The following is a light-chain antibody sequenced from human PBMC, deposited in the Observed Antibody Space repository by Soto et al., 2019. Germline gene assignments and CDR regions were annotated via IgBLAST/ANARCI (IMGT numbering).Light chain of an antibody. Sequence: IPMTKSPSTLSASVGDRVTITCRASHNIDRCMDWYQQKPGKAPSLLIFDASTLHSGVPSRFSGSGSGTDFTLTISSLQPEDFATYYCQQFYTAPAFGHGTKVDIK. CDR1: HNIDRC. CDR2: DAS. V-gene: IGKV1-5*01. J-gene: IGKJ1*01. CDR3: QQFYTAPA.